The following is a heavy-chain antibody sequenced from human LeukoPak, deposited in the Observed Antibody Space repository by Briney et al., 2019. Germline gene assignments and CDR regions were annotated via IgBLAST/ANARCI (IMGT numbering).Heavy chain of an antibody. CDR1: GFTFDDYA. Sequence: GGSLRLSCAASGFTFDDYAMHWVRQAPGKGLEWVSGISWNSGSIGCADSVKGRFTISRDNAKNSLYLQMNSLRAEDMALYYCAKDLNIKWELLGGFDYWGQGTLVTVSS. CDR2: ISWNSGSI. V-gene: IGHV3-9*03. D-gene: IGHD1-26*01. J-gene: IGHJ4*02. CDR3: AKDLNIKWELLGGFDY.